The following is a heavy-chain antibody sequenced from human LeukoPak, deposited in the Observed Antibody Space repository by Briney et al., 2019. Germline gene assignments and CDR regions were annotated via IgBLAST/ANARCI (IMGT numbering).Heavy chain of an antibody. CDR1: GYTFTSYG. D-gene: IGHD3-22*01. CDR2: ISAYNGNT. J-gene: IGHJ4*02. CDR3: ARDQGHYYDSSGYYGGFDY. Sequence: ASVKVSCKASGYTFTSYGISWVRQAPGQGLEWMGWISAYNGNTNYAQKLQGRVTMTTDTSTSTAYMELRRLRSDDTAVYYCARDQGHYYDSSGYYGGFDYWGQGTLVTVSS. V-gene: IGHV1-18*01.